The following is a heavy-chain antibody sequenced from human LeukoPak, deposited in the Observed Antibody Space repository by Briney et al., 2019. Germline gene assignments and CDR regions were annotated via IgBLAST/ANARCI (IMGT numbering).Heavy chain of an antibody. V-gene: IGHV4-38-2*02. CDR1: AYSISSGFY. CDR2: IYHSGST. J-gene: IGHJ5*02. Sequence: SETLSLTCTVSAYSISSGFYWGWIRQPPGKGLEWIGSIYHSGSTYYNPSLKSRVTISVDTSKNQFSLKLSSVTAADTAVYYCARGSGKVGWFDPWGQGTLVTVSS. D-gene: IGHD2-15*01. CDR3: ARGSGKVGWFDP.